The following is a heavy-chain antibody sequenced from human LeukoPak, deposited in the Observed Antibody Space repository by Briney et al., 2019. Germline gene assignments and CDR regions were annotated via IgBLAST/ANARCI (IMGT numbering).Heavy chain of an antibody. CDR3: ARDSDDWYFDL. CDR1: GFTFSSYG. Sequence: GGSLRLSCAASGFTFSSYGMHWVRQAPGKGLEWVAVIWYDGSNKYYADSVKGRFTISRDNSKNTLYLQMNSLRAEDTAVYYCARDSDDWYFDLWGRGTLATVSS. D-gene: IGHD1-26*01. J-gene: IGHJ2*01. CDR2: IWYDGSNK. V-gene: IGHV3-33*01.